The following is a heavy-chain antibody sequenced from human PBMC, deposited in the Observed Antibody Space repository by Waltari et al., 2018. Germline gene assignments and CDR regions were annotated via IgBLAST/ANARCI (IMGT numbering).Heavy chain of an antibody. CDR1: GGTFRSYS. CDR2: IIPIFGTA. Sequence: QVQLVQPGAEVKKPGPSVNVSCKASGGTFRSYSISWVRPAPGHGLGWMGGIIPIFGTANYAQKFQGRVTITADESTSTAYRELSSLRSEDTAVYYCARAVKDGDYGLNYYYYGMDVWGQGTTVTVSS. D-gene: IGHD4-17*01. CDR3: ARAVKDGDYGLNYYYYGMDV. J-gene: IGHJ6*02. V-gene: IGHV1-69*13.